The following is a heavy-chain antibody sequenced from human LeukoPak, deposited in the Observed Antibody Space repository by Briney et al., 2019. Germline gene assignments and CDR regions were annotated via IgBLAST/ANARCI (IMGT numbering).Heavy chain of an antibody. CDR3: ARGPRITMIVGPFDY. D-gene: IGHD3-22*01. CDR1: GGTFSSYA. V-gene: IGHV1-69*04. J-gene: IGHJ4*02. CDR2: IIPILGIA. Sequence: SVKASCKASGGTFSSYAISWVRQAPGQGLEWMGRIIPILGIANYAQKFQGRVTITADKSTSTAYMELSSLRSEDTAVYYCARGPRITMIVGPFDYWGQGTLVTVSS.